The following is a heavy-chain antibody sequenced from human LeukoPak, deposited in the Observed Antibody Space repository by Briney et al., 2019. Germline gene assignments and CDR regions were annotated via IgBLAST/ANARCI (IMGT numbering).Heavy chain of an antibody. Sequence: GGSLRLSCAASGFTFSSYGMHWVRQAPGEGLEWVANIKQDGSEKYYVDSVKGRFTISRDNAKNSLYLQMISLRAEDTAVYYCVREWQQQLVSWGQGTLVTVSS. CDR3: VREWQQQLVS. CDR1: GFTFSSYG. V-gene: IGHV3-7*01. J-gene: IGHJ4*02. CDR2: IKQDGSEK. D-gene: IGHD6-13*01.